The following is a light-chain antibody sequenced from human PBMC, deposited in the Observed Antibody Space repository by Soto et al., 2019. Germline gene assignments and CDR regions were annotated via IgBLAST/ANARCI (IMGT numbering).Light chain of an antibody. Sequence: QSVLTQPASVSGSPGQSITISCTGTSSDVGGYNYVSWYQQHPRKDPKLMIYEVSNRPSGVSNRVSGSKSGNTASLTISGVQAEDEADYYCSSYTSSSTYWVFGGGTKLTVL. CDR3: SSYTSSSTYWV. J-gene: IGLJ3*02. V-gene: IGLV2-14*01. CDR1: SSDVGGYNY. CDR2: EVS.